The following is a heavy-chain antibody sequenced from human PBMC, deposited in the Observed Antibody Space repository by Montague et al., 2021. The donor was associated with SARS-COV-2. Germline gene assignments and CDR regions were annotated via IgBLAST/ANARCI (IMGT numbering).Heavy chain of an antibody. CDR1: GGSFSGYY. CDR3: ARWGEYYDSPYYYYAMDV. Sequence: SETLSLTCAVYGGSFSGYYWSWIRQPPGKGLEWIGEINHSGSANYNPSLKSRVTISVDTSKNQSSLKLSSVTAADTAVYYCARWGEYYDSPYYYYAMDVWGQGTTVTVSS. D-gene: IGHD3-3*01. V-gene: IGHV4-34*01. CDR2: INHSGSA. J-gene: IGHJ6*02.